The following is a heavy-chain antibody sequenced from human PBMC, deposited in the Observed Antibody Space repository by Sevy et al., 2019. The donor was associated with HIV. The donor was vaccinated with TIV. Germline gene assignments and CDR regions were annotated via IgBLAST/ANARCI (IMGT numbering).Heavy chain of an antibody. CDR2: IYSDGAAT. D-gene: IGHD3-10*01. J-gene: IGHJ5*02. V-gene: IGHV3-74*01. CDR1: GFTLSADW. CDR3: TRGTRGVVQS. Sequence: GGSLRLSCAASGFTLSADWMHWVRQTPGKGLVCVSRIYSDGAATHYADSVKGRFIISRDNGKNSLYLQMSSLRVEDTGLYYCTRGTRGVVQSWGQGTLVTVSS.